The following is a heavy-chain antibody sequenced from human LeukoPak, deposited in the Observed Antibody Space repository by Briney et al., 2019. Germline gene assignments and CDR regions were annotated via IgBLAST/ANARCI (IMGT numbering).Heavy chain of an antibody. Sequence: GASVKVSCKASGYTFTSYGISWVRQAPGQGLEWMGWISAYNGNTNYAQKLQGRVTMTTDTSTSTAYMELRSLRSDDTAVYYCARARGSYYPLANFDYWGQGTLVTVSS. V-gene: IGHV1-18*01. CDR1: GYTFTSYG. CDR3: ARARGSYYPLANFDY. D-gene: IGHD1-26*01. J-gene: IGHJ4*02. CDR2: ISAYNGNT.